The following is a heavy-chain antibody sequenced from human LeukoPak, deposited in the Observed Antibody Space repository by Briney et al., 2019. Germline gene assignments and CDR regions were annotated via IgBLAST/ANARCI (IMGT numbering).Heavy chain of an antibody. V-gene: IGHV3-11*01. CDR3: TWVGARYYFDY. CDR1: GFTFSDYY. Sequence: GGSLRLSCAASGFTFSDYYMSWIRQAPGKGLEWVSYISSSGSTIYYADSVKGRFTISRDNAKNSLYLQMNSLRAEDTAVYYCTWVGARYYFDYWGQGTLVTVSS. J-gene: IGHJ4*02. CDR2: ISSSGSTI. D-gene: IGHD1-26*01.